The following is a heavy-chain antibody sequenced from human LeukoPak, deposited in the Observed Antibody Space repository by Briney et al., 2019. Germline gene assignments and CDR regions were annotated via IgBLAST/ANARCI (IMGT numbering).Heavy chain of an antibody. CDR2: ISYDGSNK. V-gene: IGHV3-30*03. D-gene: IGHD2-2*02. Sequence: GGSLRLSCAASGFTFSTYRMHWVRQAPGRRLEWVALISYDGSNKYYAESVKGRFTISRDNAKNSLFLQLNSLRVEDTAVYYCSRGPLYEVPYYQHYYGLDVWGQGTTVAVSS. CDR1: GFTFSTYR. J-gene: IGHJ6*02. CDR3: SRGPLYEVPYYQHYYGLDV.